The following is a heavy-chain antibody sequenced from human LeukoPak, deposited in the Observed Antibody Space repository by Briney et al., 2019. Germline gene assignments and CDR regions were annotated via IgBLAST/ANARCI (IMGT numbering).Heavy chain of an antibody. J-gene: IGHJ4*02. CDR2: IRGSCSTI. D-gene: IGHD1-26*01. Sequence: GGSLRLSCAASGFTFSDYYMNWIRQAPGKGLEWVSYIRGSCSTIDYADSVKGRFTISRDNPKNSLYPQMNSLRAEDTAVYYCARDTRGGSYGDAPYYFDYWGQGTLVTVSS. V-gene: IGHV3-11*04. CDR1: GFTFSDYY. CDR3: ARDTRGGSYGDAPYYFDY.